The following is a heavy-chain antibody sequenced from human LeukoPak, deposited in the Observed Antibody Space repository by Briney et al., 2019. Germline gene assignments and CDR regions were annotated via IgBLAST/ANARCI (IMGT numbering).Heavy chain of an antibody. J-gene: IGHJ4*02. Sequence: SGTLSLTCAVSGESISSSNWWSWVRQPPGTGLEWIGEIYHSGTTNYNPSLESRVTISLDMSNNQFSLDLTSVTAADTAVYYCANKVYCSRTSCYPAGYWGQGTLVTVSS. CDR2: IYHSGTT. V-gene: IGHV4-4*02. CDR1: GESISSSNW. CDR3: ANKVYCSRTSCYPAGY. D-gene: IGHD2-2*01.